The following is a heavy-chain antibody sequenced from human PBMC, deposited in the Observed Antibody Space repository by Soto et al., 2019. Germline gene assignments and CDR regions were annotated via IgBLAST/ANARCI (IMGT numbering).Heavy chain of an antibody. J-gene: IGHJ4*02. CDR2: IKSKTDGGTT. D-gene: IGHD2-2*01. Sequence: GGSLRLSCAASGFTFSNAWMNWVRQAPGKGLEWVGRIKSKTDGGTTDYAAPVKGRFTISRDDSKNTLYLQMNSLKTEDTAVYYCTTDVFLGCISTSCYGDYWGQGTLVTVSS. CDR1: GFTFSNAW. CDR3: TTDVFLGCISTSCYGDY. V-gene: IGHV3-15*07.